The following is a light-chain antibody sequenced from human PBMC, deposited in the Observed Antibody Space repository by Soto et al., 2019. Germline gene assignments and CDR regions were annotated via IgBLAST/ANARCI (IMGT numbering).Light chain of an antibody. Sequence: QSALTQPASVSGSPGQSITISCTGTSSDVGGYNYVSWYQQHPGRAPKLLIYDVSNRPSGVSNRFSGSKSGNTASLTISGLQAEDEADYYCNSYRSSSTRYVFGSGTKLNVL. J-gene: IGLJ1*01. CDR2: DVS. CDR3: NSYRSSSTRYV. V-gene: IGLV2-14*03. CDR1: SSDVGGYNY.